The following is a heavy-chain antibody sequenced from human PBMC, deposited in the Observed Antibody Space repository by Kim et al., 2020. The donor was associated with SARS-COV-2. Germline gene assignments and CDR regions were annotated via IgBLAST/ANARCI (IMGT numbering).Heavy chain of an antibody. Sequence: DYVKRRLHNARDNAKNSLYLQMNSLRAEDTAVYYCASYDSSGYFAYYFDYWGQGTLVTVSS. J-gene: IGHJ4*02. V-gene: IGHV3-11*01. D-gene: IGHD3-22*01. CDR3: ASYDSSGYFAYYFDY.